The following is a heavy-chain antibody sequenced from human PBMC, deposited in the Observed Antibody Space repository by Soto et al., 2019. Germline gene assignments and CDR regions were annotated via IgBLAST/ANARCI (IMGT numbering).Heavy chain of an antibody. CDR3: SSGRRTAVTIDY. D-gene: IGHD4-17*01. Sequence: QVQLQQWGAGLLKPSETLSLTCAVYGGSFSGYYWSWIRQPPGKGLEWIGEINHSGSTNYNPSLKGRVTISVDTSKNQFSLKLSSVTAADTAVYYCSSGRRTAVTIDYWGQGTLVTVSS. CDR2: INHSGST. J-gene: IGHJ4*02. CDR1: GGSFSGYY. V-gene: IGHV4-34*01.